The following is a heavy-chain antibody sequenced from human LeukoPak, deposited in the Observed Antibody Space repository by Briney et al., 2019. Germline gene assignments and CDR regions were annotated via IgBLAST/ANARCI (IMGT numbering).Heavy chain of an antibody. CDR1: GFTFSSYE. V-gene: IGHV3-48*03. J-gene: IGHJ4*02. CDR2: ISSSGSTI. D-gene: IGHD1-1*01. Sequence: GGSLRLSCAASGFTFSSYEMNWVRQALGKGLEWVSYISSSGSTIYYADSVKGRFTISRDNSKNTVSLQMDSLRADDTAVYYCAKDRAGTPWADWGQGTLVTVSS. CDR3: AKDRAGTPWAD.